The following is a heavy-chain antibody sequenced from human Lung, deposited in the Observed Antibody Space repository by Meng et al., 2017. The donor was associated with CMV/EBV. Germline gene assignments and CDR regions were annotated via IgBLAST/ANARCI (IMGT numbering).Heavy chain of an antibody. J-gene: IGHJ4*02. Sequence: GGSLSLXCAASGFIFSSDAMSCVRQAPGKGLVWVSAISGSGGSTYYADSVMGRFTISRDNSKNTLYLQMNSLRAEDTAVDYCAKAYSSSSVGTNRGFDYWGQGXLVTVSS. CDR2: ISGSGGST. CDR1: GFIFSSDA. D-gene: IGHD6-6*01. V-gene: IGHV3-23*01. CDR3: AKAYSSSSVGTNRGFDY.